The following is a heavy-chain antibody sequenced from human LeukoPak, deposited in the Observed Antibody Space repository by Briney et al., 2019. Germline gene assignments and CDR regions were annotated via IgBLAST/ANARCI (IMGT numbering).Heavy chain of an antibody. J-gene: IGHJ4*02. Sequence: ASVKVSCKVPDYMLTSFGVSWGRQAPGHGLEWIGWSIGYSGKANYAQKLPDRITMTTDLSTSTVYMELKSLTSDDTTIYYCARRKTIDYWGQGTMVTVSS. CDR3: ARRKTIDY. D-gene: IGHD1-1*01. CDR2: SIGYSGKA. CDR1: DYMLTSFG. V-gene: IGHV1-18*01.